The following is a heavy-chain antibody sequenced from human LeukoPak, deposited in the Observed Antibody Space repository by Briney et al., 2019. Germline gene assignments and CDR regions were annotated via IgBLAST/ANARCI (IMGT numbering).Heavy chain of an antibody. D-gene: IGHD6-13*01. CDR2: INHSGST. J-gene: IGHJ4*02. V-gene: IGHV4-34*01. CDR1: GGSFSGYY. CDR3: ARGGSSSWYRYFDY. Sequence: PSETLSLTCAVYGGSFSGYYWSWIRQPPGKGLEWIGEINHSGSTNYNPSLKSRVTISVDTSKNQFSLRLSSVTAADTAVYYCARGGSSSWYRYFDYWGQGTLVTVSS.